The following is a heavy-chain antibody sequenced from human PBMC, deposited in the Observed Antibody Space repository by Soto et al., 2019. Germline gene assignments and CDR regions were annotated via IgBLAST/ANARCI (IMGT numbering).Heavy chain of an antibody. J-gene: IGHJ4*02. CDR1: GFTFNDYA. D-gene: IGHD1-1*01. CDR2: ITWNSGSK. CDR3: TTTYPNDDSRVVAY. V-gene: IGHV3-9*01. Sequence: EGQLVESGGGLVQPGRSLRLSCAASGFTFNDYAMHWVRQPPGKGLEWVSGITWNSGSKDYADSVKGRFTISRDNRKNSLYLQMNSLRGEDTALYYCTTTYPNDDSRVVAYWGQGTLVTVSS.